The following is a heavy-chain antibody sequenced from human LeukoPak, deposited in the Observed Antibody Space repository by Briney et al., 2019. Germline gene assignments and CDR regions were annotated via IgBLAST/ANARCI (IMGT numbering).Heavy chain of an antibody. Sequence: ASVKVSCKASGYTFTSYYMHWVRQAPGQGLEWMGIINPSGGSTSYAQKFQGRVTMTRGTSTSTVYMELSSLRSEDTAVYYCARGGLGHCSSTSCQMRGMFAFDIWGQGTMVTVSS. CDR3: ARGGLGHCSSTSCQMRGMFAFDI. CDR1: GYTFTSYY. D-gene: IGHD2-2*01. J-gene: IGHJ3*02. V-gene: IGHV1-46*03. CDR2: INPSGGST.